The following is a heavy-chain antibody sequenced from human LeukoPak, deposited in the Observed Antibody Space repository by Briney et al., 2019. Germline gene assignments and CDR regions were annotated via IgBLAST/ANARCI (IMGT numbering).Heavy chain of an antibody. J-gene: IGHJ4*02. D-gene: IGHD1-26*01. CDR1: GFTFSSYW. V-gene: IGHV3-74*01. CDR2: TDEHGRST. CDR3: VKALCGKVDY. Sequence: PGRSLSLSCAASGFTFSSYWFHWVRQAPGEGPVWVSRTDEHGRSTDHADSVRGRFAISRDNARNTLFLQMNSLRAEDTAVYNCVKALCGKVDYWGQGVLVTVSS.